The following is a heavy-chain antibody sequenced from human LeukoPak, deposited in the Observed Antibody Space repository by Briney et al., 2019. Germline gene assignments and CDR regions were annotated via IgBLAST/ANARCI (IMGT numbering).Heavy chain of an antibody. D-gene: IGHD5-24*01. Sequence: QPGRSLRLSCAASGFTFSSYGMHCVRQAPGKGLEGVAFISYEGSNKYYVDSVKGRLTICRDNSKNTLYLQMNSLRADDTAVYYCASKMATPDPDYWGQGTLVTVSS. CDR1: GFTFSSYG. V-gene: IGHV3-30*03. CDR3: ASKMATPDPDY. J-gene: IGHJ4*02. CDR2: ISYEGSNK.